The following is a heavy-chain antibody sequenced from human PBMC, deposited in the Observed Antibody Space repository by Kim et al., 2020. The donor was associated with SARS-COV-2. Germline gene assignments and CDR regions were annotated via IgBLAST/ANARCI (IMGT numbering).Heavy chain of an antibody. V-gene: IGHV4-39*01. D-gene: IGHD3-10*01. J-gene: IGHJ6*01. CDR2: LHSSGST. Sequence: SETLSLTCSVSAGSLGTDTYFWVWIRQPPGKGLEWIGSLHSSGSTSFNSSLKSRATLSLDSSGKQFSLRFSSVTVADTGVYYCARQIDYYGLETDDDYY. CDR1: AGSLGTDTYF. CDR3: ARQIDYYGLETDDDYY.